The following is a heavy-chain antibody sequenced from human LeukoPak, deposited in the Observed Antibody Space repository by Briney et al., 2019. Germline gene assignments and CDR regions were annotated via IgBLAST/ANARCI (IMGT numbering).Heavy chain of an antibody. V-gene: IGHV3-7*01. CDR2: IKQDGSEK. J-gene: IGHJ6*02. Sequence: GGSLRLSCAASGFTFSSYWMSWVRQAPGKELEWVANIKQDGSEKYYVDSVKGRFTISRDNAKNSLYLQMNSLRAEDTAVYYCARDLAAAGYYYYGMDVWGQGTTVTVSS. D-gene: IGHD6-13*01. CDR1: GFTFSSYW. CDR3: ARDLAAAGYYYYGMDV.